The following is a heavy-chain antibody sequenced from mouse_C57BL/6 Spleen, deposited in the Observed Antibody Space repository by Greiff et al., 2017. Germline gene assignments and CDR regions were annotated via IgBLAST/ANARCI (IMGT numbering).Heavy chain of an antibody. D-gene: IGHD1-1*01. CDR2: INPYNGDT. J-gene: IGHJ2*01. Sequence: EVQLQQSGPELVKPGDSVKISCKASGYSFTGYFMNWVMQSHGKSLEWIGRINPYNGDTFYNQKFKGKATLTVDKSSSTAHMELRSLTSEDSVVYYCARGGYGTYYFDYWGQGTTLTVSS. V-gene: IGHV1-20*01. CDR1: GYSFTGYF. CDR3: ARGGYGTYYFDY.